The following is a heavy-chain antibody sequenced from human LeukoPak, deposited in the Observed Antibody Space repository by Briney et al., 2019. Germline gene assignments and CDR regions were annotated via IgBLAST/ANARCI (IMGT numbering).Heavy chain of an antibody. CDR3: ARQVVVAARHHDAFDI. CDR1: GFTFSSYA. V-gene: IGHV3-23*01. Sequence: PGGSLRLSCAASGFTFSSYAMSWVRQAPGKGLEWVSDISDNGGNTYYADSVKGRFTISRDNSKNTLSLQMNSLRAEDTAVYYCARQVVVAARHHDAFDIWGQGTMVTVSS. CDR2: ISDNGGNT. J-gene: IGHJ3*02. D-gene: IGHD2-15*01.